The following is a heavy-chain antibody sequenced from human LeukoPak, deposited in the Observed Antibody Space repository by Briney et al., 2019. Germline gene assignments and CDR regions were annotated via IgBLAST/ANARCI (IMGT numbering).Heavy chain of an antibody. Sequence: GESLKISCKGSGYSFTSYWIGWVRQMPGEGLEWMGIIYPGDSDTRYSPSFQGQVTISADKSISTAYLQWSSLKASDTAMYYCARQAYCGADCFSPYKFDYWGQGTLVTVSS. CDR3: ARQAYCGADCFSPYKFDY. CDR2: IYPGDSDT. V-gene: IGHV5-51*01. J-gene: IGHJ4*02. D-gene: IGHD2-21*02. CDR1: GYSFTSYW.